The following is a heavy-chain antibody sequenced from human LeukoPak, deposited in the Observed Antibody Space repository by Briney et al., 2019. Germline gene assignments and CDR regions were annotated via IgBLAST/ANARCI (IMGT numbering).Heavy chain of an antibody. J-gene: IGHJ5*02. CDR2: IRQDGSGK. CDR1: GFTFTDHW. V-gene: IGHV3-7*01. Sequence: QPGGSLRLSCAASGFTFTDHWMNCVRQAPGKGLEWVAVIRQDGSGKYYVDSVMGRFTISRDNAGNSLFLQMDSLRVEDTAVYYCATGEMERGESWGRGTQVTVSS. D-gene: IGHD1-1*01. CDR3: ATGEMERGES.